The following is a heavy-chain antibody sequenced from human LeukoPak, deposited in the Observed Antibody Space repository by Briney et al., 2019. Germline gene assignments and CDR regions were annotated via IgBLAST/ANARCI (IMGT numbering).Heavy chain of an antibody. J-gene: IGHJ4*02. CDR2: MYTSGST. CDR1: GGSISSYY. V-gene: IGHV4-4*07. CDR3: ARDAVKGTYYYDSSGYYYFDY. D-gene: IGHD3-22*01. Sequence: SETLSLTCTVSGGSISSYYWSWIRQPAGKGLEWIGRMYTSGSTNYNPSLKSRVTMSVDTSKNQFSLKLSSVTAADTAVYYCARDAVKGTYYYDSSGYYYFDYWGQGTLVTVSS.